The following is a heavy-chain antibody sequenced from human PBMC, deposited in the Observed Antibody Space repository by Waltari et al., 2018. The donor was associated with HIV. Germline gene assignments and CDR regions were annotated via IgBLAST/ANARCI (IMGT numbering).Heavy chain of an antibody. V-gene: IGHV3-7*01. D-gene: IGHD3-9*01. CDR2: IKQDGSEK. CDR3: ARSLRDWYGSFDY. Sequence: EVQLVESGGGLVQPGGSLRLSCAASGFTFSSYWMSWVRQAPGKGLEWVVNIKQDGSEKNYVDSVKGRFTIARDSAKNSLYLQMNSLRAEDTAVYYCARSLRDWYGSFDYWGQGTLVTVSS. CDR1: GFTFSSYW. J-gene: IGHJ4*02.